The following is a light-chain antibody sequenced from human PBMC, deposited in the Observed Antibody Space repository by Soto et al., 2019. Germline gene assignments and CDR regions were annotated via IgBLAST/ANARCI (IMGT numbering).Light chain of an antibody. CDR3: TSYTSSSTWV. CDR2: VVS. CDR1: SSDVGRYNY. Sequence: QSALTQPASVSGSPRQSITISCTCTSSDVGRYNYVSRYQQHPGKAPKLMIYVVSNRPSGVSNRFSASKSGNTASLTIYVLQSEDEADYYCTSYTSSSTWVFGGGTKLTVL. J-gene: IGLJ3*02. V-gene: IGLV2-14*01.